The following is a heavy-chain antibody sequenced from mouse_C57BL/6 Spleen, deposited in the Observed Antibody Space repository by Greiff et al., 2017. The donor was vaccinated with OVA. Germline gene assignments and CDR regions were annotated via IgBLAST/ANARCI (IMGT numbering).Heavy chain of an antibody. CDR3: ARHGYDYDGDYFDY. Sequence: VQLQQSGPGLVAPSQSLSITCTVSGFSLTSYGVHWVRQPPGKGLEWLVVIWSDGSTTYNSALKSRLSISKDNSKSQVFLKMNSLQTDDTAMYYCARHGYDYDGDYFDYWGQGTTLTVSS. CDR2: IWSDGST. J-gene: IGHJ2*01. D-gene: IGHD2-4*01. CDR1: GFSLTSYG. V-gene: IGHV2-6-1*01.